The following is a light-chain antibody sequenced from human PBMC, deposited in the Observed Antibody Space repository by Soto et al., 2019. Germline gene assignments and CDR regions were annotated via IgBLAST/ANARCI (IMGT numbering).Light chain of an antibody. CDR1: RSNIGAGYD. V-gene: IGLV1-40*01. CDR2: GNS. J-gene: IGLJ2*01. CDR3: QSYDASLSGDVV. Sequence: QSVLTQPPSVSGAPGQRVTISCTGSRSNIGAGYDVHWYQQIPGAAPKLLIYGNSNRPSGVPDRFSGSKSGTSASLAITGIQAEDEADYYCQSYDASLSGDVVFGGGTKLTVL.